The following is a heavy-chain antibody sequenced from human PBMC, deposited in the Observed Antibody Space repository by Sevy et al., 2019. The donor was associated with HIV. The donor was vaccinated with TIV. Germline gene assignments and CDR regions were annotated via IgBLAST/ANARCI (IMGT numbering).Heavy chain of an antibody. V-gene: IGHV3-11*01. J-gene: IGHJ6*02. CDR1: GFTFSDYY. CDR2: ISSSGSTI. CDR3: ARAVTMIVVVSNYGMDV. Sequence: GGSLRLSCAASGFTFSDYYMSWIRQAPGKGLEWVSYISSSGSTIYYADSVKGRFIISRDNAKNSLYLQMNSLRAEDTAVYYCARAVTMIVVVSNYGMDVWGQGTTVTVSS. D-gene: IGHD3-22*01.